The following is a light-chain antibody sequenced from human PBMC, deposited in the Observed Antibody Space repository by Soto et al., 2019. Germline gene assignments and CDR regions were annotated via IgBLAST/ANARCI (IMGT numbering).Light chain of an antibody. CDR2: AAS. CDR1: QSISSC. CDR3: QHSYSTPLT. J-gene: IGKJ4*02. V-gene: IGKV1-39*01. Sequence: DIQMAQPPSSLSASVGDRVPLTCRSSQSISSCLNWYQQKPGKAPKLLIYAASSLQSGVPSRFSGSGSGTDFTLTISSLQPDDFATYYCQHSYSTPLTFGEGTKVDIK.